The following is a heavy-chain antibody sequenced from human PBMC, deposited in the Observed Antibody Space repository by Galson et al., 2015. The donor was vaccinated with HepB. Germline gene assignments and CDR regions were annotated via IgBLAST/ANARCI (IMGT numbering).Heavy chain of an antibody. CDR1: GFTFSSYS. Sequence: SLRLSCAASGFTFSSYSMNWVRQAPGKGLEWVSGISGSGTGTYYTDSVKGRFTISRDNSKNTLYLQMNSLRAEDTALYYCAKDRLSARPRGGMDVWGQGTTVTVSS. CDR2: ISGSGTGT. V-gene: IGHV3-23*01. J-gene: IGHJ6*02. D-gene: IGHD6-6*01. CDR3: AKDRLSARPRGGMDV.